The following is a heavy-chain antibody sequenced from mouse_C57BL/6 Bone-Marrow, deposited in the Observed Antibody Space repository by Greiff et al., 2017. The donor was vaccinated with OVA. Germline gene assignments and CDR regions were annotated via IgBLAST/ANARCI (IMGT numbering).Heavy chain of an antibody. CDR2: ISDGGSYT. CDR1: GFTFSSYA. J-gene: IGHJ3*01. CDR3: ARDLLYYYGSSSFAY. D-gene: IGHD1-1*01. V-gene: IGHV5-4*01. Sequence: EVNVVESGGGLVKPGGSLKLSCAASGFTFSSYAMSWVRQTPEKRLEWVATISDGGSYTYYPDNVKGRFTISRDNAKNNLYLQMSHLKSEDTAMYYCARDLLYYYGSSSFAYWGQGTLVTVSA.